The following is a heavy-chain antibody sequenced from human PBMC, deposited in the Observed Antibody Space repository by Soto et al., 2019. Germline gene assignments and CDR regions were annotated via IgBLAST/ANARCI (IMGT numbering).Heavy chain of an antibody. Sequence: ESGGGLVQPGGSLRLSCAAYRFSFSNYWMTWVRQAPGKGLEWVANIKEDGSEKSHVDSVKGRFTISRDNAKNSLYLQMHSLRVEDTAVYYCARAAYSGDGLDVWGQGTTVTVS. J-gene: IGHJ6*02. CDR3: ARAAYSGDGLDV. CDR2: IKEDGSEK. V-gene: IGHV3-7*04. D-gene: IGHD5-18*01. CDR1: RFSFSNYW.